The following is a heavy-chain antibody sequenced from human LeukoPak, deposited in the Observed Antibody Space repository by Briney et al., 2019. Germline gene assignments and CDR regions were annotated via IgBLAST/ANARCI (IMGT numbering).Heavy chain of an antibody. D-gene: IGHD3-22*01. CDR2: IYSGGST. CDR1: GFTVSSNY. J-gene: IGHJ4*02. CDR3: ARGQFHYYDSSGYYLL. Sequence: PGGSLRLSCAASGFTVSSNYMSWVRQAPGKGLEWVSVIYSGGSTYYADSVKGRFTISRDNSKNTLYLQMNSLRAEDTAVYYCARGQFHYYDSSGYYLLWGQGTLVTVSS. V-gene: IGHV3-53*01.